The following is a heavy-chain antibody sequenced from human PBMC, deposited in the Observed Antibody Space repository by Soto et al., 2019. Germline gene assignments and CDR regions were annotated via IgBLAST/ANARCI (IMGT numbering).Heavy chain of an antibody. Sequence: EVQLVESGGALVQPGGSLRLSCAASGFIFNSHTMNWVRQAPGKGLEWLSYISDSSDTIYYADSVKGRFTISRDNAKNSLYLQMNSLRAEDTAVYYCARDSGTYWGQGTLVTLSS. CDR2: ISDSSDTI. V-gene: IGHV3-48*01. J-gene: IGHJ4*02. CDR1: GFIFNSHT. CDR3: ARDSGTY.